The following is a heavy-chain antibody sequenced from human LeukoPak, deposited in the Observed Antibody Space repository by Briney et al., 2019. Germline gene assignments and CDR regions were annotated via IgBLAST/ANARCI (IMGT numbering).Heavy chain of an antibody. J-gene: IGHJ4*02. CDR1: GGSVSGSSY. CDR3: VRHGGTTVTTPPDF. V-gene: IGHV4-39*01. D-gene: IGHD4-17*01. CDR2: IYYSGRT. Sequence: SETLSLTCTASGGSVSGSSYWGWIRQPPGKGLEWIGSIYYSGRTYYNSSLESRVTISLDTSKTQFSLKLSSVTAADTAVYYCVRHGGTTVTTPPDFWGQGTLVTVSS.